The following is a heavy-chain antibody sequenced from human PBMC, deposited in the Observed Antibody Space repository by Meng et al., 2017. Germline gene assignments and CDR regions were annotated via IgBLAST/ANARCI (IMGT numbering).Heavy chain of an antibody. V-gene: IGHV3-33*01. CDR2: IWYDGSNK. D-gene: IGHD3-3*01. CDR1: GFTFSSYG. Sequence: GESLKISCAASGFTFSSYGMHWVRQAPGKGLEWVAVIWYDGSNKYYADSVKGRFTISRDNSKTTLYLQMNSLRAEDTAVYYCARDLRSYDFWSGYYTPFKNYYYYYGMDVWGQGTTVTVSS. CDR3: ARDLRSYDFWSGYYTPFKNYYYYYGMDV. J-gene: IGHJ6*02.